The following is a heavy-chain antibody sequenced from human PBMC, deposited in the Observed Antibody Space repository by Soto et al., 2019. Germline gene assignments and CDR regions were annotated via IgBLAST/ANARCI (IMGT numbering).Heavy chain of an antibody. CDR1: GYTSTSLD. Sequence: ASVKVSCKASGYTSTSLDMNWVRQATGQGLEWMGWLNPNSNNTAYAQKFQGRVIMTWDTSRSTTYLELGSLRSEDTAVYYCIIGGVFVLDAFDIWGPGTMVTVSS. V-gene: IGHV1-8*02. D-gene: IGHD3-16*02. CDR2: LNPNSNNT. J-gene: IGHJ3*02. CDR3: IIGGVFVLDAFDI.